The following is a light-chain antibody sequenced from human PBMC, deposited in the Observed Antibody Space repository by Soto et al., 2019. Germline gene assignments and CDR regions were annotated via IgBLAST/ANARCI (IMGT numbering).Light chain of an antibody. CDR1: SSDVGGYNF. CDR3: SSYAGSSIPVA. CDR2: DVT. V-gene: IGLV2-8*01. J-gene: IGLJ2*01. Sequence: QSALTQPPSASGSPGQSVTISCTGASSDVGGYNFVYWYQHHPGKAPRLMIYDVTQRPSGVPDRFSGSKSGNTASLTVSGLQVDEEAYYYCSSYAGSSIPVAFGGGTKLTVL.